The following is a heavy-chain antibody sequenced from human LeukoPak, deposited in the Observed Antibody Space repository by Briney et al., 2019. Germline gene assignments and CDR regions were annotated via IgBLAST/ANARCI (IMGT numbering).Heavy chain of an antibody. Sequence: GGSLRLSCAASGFTFNSYAMSWLRQAPGKGLEWVSVISGSGGNTKYADSVKGRLTIYRDNSKHTPSLQMNSLRAEDTAVYYCAKTARGYNSDYFDSWGQGTLVTVSS. J-gene: IGHJ4*02. CDR1: GFTFNSYA. CDR3: AKTARGYNSDYFDS. D-gene: IGHD5-18*01. CDR2: ISGSGGNT. V-gene: IGHV3-23*01.